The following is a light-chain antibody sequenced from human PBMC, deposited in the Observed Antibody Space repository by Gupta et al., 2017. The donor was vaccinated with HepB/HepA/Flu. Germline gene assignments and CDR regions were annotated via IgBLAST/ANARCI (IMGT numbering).Light chain of an antibody. CDR3: QQDSYYSVT. J-gene: IGKJ1*01. CDR1: QSISNW. V-gene: IGKV1-5*03. CDR2: KAS. Sequence: PIDPSPSTLSASVGDRVTITCRASQSISNWLAWYQQKPGKAPKVLIYKASNLESGVPSRFSGSGSGTEFTLTISSLQPDDFATYYCQQDSYYSVTFGQGTKVEI.